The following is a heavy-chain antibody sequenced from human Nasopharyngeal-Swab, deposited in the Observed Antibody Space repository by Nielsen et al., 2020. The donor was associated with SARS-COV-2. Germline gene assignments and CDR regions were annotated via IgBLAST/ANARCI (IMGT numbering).Heavy chain of an antibody. CDR3: ARDQPAFDSSGYYKSGY. CDR1: GFTFDDYA. V-gene: IGHV3-9*01. Sequence: SLKISCAASGFTFDDYAMHWVRQAPGKGLEWVSGISWNSGSIGYADSVKGRFTISRDNSKNTLYLQMNSLRAEDTAVYYCARDQPAFDSSGYYKSGYWGQGTLVTVSS. CDR2: ISWNSGSI. D-gene: IGHD3-22*01. J-gene: IGHJ4*02.